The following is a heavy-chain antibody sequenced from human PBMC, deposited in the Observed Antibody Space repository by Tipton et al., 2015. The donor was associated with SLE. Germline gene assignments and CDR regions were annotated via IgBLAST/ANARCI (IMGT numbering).Heavy chain of an antibody. J-gene: IGHJ4*02. Sequence: TLSLTCTVSGGSISSYYWSWIRQSPGKGLEWIGYIFYSGSTNYNPSLKSRVTISVDTSKNQFSLKLSSVTAADTAVYYCARSLGTYYYDSTVAFWGQGTLVPVSS. CDR1: GGSISSYY. D-gene: IGHD3-22*01. CDR2: IFYSGST. V-gene: IGHV4-59*01. CDR3: ARSLGTYYYDSTVAF.